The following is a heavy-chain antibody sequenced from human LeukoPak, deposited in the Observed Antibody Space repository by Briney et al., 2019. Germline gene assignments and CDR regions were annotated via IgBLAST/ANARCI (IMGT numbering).Heavy chain of an antibody. CDR2: ISSSSSTI. CDR1: GFTFSSYS. CDR3: ARRRRLGDFPHYYYMDV. D-gene: IGHD3-16*01. V-gene: IGHV3-48*04. J-gene: IGHJ6*03. Sequence: GGSLRLSCAASGFTFSSYSMNWVRQAPGKGLEWVSYISSSSSTISYADSVKGRFTISRDNAKNSLYLQMNSLTAEDTALYYCARRRRLGDFPHYYYMDVWGKGTTVTVSS.